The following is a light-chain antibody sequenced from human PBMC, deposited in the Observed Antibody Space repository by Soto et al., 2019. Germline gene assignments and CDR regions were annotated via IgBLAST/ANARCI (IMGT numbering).Light chain of an antibody. CDR3: QQYGSSPPRT. CDR1: QSVSSY. V-gene: IGKV3-20*01. CDR2: GAS. Sequence: EIMMTQSPATLSVSPGERATLSCRASQSVSSYLAWYQQKPGQAPRLLIYGASTRATDIPARFSGSGSGTEFTLTISRLEPEDFAVYYCQQYGSSPPRTFGQGTKVDI. J-gene: IGKJ1*01.